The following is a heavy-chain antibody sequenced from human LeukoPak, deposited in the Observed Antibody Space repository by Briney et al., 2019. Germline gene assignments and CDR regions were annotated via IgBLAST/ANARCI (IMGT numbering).Heavy chain of an antibody. J-gene: IGHJ4*02. Sequence: GASVKVSCKASGYTFTGYYMHWVRQAPGQGLEWMGWINPNSGGTNYAQKFQGRVTMTRDTSTSTVYMELSSLRSEDTAVYYCARDGYYYDSSGYFDYWGQGTLVTVSS. D-gene: IGHD3-22*01. CDR2: INPNSGGT. CDR1: GYTFTGYY. CDR3: ARDGYYYDSSGYFDY. V-gene: IGHV1-2*02.